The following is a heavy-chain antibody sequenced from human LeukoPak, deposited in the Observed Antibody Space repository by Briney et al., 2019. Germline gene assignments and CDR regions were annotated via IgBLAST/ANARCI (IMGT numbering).Heavy chain of an antibody. J-gene: IGHJ3*01. V-gene: IGHV3-23*01. CDR2: IIGSGDAT. CDR1: GFTFSSYA. Sequence: GGSLRLSCAASGFTFSSYAMSWVRQAPGKGLEWVSAIIGSGDATYYADSVKGRFTISRDNSKNTLYLQMNSLRAEDTAVYYCAKDSQVFTYWGQGTMVTVSS. CDR3: AKDSQVFTY.